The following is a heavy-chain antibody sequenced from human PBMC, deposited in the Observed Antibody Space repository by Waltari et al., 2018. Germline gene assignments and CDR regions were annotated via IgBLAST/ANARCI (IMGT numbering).Heavy chain of an antibody. D-gene: IGHD6-19*01. CDR1: GGSISSSSYY. V-gene: IGHV4-39*07. Sequence: QLQLQESGPGLVKPSETLSLTCTVSGGSISSSSYYWGWIRQPPGKGLERLGSIYYSGSTYYNPSLNSRFTISVDTSKNPFSLKLGSVTAADTAVYYCARGGRYSSGWRAFDIWGQGTMVTVSS. J-gene: IGHJ3*02. CDR3: ARGGRYSSGWRAFDI. CDR2: IYYSGST.